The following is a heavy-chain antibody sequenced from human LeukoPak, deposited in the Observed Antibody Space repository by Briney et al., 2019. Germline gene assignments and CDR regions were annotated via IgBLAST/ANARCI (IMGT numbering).Heavy chain of an antibody. CDR3: AISTYSSSPS. D-gene: IGHD6-6*01. CDR1: GFAHSEQW. Sequence: SGGSLRLSRAASGFAHSEQWMIWVRQAPGKGLEWVANINHDESKKYYVDSVEGRFTISRDNAKTSLYLQMNSLRAEDTAVYYCAISTYSSSPSWGQGTLVTVSS. J-gene: IGHJ5*02. V-gene: IGHV3-7*01. CDR2: INHDESKK.